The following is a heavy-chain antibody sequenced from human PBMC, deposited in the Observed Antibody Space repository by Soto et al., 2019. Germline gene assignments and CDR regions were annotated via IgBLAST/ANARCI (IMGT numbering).Heavy chain of an antibody. Sequence: PGGSLRLSCAVSGFTVSNTYMSWVRQAPGKGLEWVAVIYRGVSTHYADSVKGRFTISRDDSKNTIYLQMNSLRAEDTAVYYCDREGRQQLVDYWGQGTLVTVSS. CDR3: DREGRQQLVDY. CDR2: IYRGVST. CDR1: GFTVSNTY. V-gene: IGHV3-53*01. D-gene: IGHD6-13*01. J-gene: IGHJ4*02.